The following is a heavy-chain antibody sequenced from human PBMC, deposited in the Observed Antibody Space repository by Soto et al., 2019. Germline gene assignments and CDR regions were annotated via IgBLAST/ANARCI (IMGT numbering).Heavy chain of an antibody. CDR3: ARDSWTYYYDSSGYPFDY. D-gene: IGHD3-22*01. V-gene: IGHV3-23*01. Sequence: GGSLRLSCAASGFTFSSYAMSWVRQAPGKGLEWVSAISGSGGSTYYADSVKGRFTISRDNSKNTLYLQMNSLRAEDTAVYYCARDSWTYYYDSSGYPFDYWGQGTLVTVSS. CDR2: ISGSGGST. J-gene: IGHJ4*02. CDR1: GFTFSSYA.